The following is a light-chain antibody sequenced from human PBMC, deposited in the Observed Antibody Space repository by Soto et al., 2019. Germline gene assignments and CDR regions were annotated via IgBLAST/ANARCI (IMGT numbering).Light chain of an antibody. J-gene: IGLJ2*01. CDR1: SSDIGGYNF. Sequence: QSVLTQPASVSGSPGQSITISCTGTSSDIGGYNFVSWYQHHPGKAPKLMIYEVNNRPSGVSSRFSGSKSGNTASLTISGLQTEDEADYYCSSFTTSSTLVVFGGGTKLTVI. CDR2: EVN. V-gene: IGLV2-14*01. CDR3: SSFTTSSTLVV.